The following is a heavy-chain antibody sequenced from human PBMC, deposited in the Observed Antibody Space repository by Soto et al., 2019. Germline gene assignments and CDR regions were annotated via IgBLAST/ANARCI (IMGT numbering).Heavy chain of an antibody. D-gene: IGHD3-10*01. Sequence: SETLSLTCTVSGGSVSSGNYYWSWIRQPPGKGLEWIGYIYYSGSTNYNPSLKSRVTISVDTSKNQFSLKLSSVTAADTAVYYCARAQGSGFLVSWGQGTLVTVSS. CDR1: GGSVSSGNYY. CDR3: ARAQGSGFLVS. V-gene: IGHV4-61*01. CDR2: IYYSGST. J-gene: IGHJ4*02.